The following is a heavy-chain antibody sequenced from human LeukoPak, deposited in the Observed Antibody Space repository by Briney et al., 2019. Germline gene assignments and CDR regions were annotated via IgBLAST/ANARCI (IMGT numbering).Heavy chain of an antibody. J-gene: IGHJ4*02. V-gene: IGHV3-53*01. CDR2: IYSGGST. CDR3: ARSYYYDSSGYYVY. Sequence: GGSLRLSCAASGFTVSSNYMSWVRQAPGKGLEWVSVIYSGGSTYYADSVKGRFTISSDNSKNTLYLQMNSLRAEDTAVYYCARSYYYDSSGYYVYWGQGTLVTVSS. D-gene: IGHD3-22*01. CDR1: GFTVSSNY.